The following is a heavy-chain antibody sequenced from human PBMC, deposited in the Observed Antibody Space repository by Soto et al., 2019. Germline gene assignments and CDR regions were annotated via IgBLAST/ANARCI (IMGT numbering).Heavy chain of an antibody. CDR1: GFTFSSYD. D-gene: IGHD3-10*01. V-gene: IGHV3-33*01. J-gene: IGHJ4*02. CDR3: ARARIRGVYNFDY. CDR2: IWYDGSNK. Sequence: GGSLRLSCAASGFTFSSYDMQWVRQAPGKGLEWVAVIWYDGSNKYYADSAKGRFTISRDNSKNTLYLQMNSLRAEDTAVYYCARARIRGVYNFDYWGPGTLVTVSS.